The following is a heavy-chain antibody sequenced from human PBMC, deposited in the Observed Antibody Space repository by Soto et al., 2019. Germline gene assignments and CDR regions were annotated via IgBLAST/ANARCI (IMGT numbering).Heavy chain of an antibody. J-gene: IGHJ6*02. V-gene: IGHV4-39*01. D-gene: IGHD6-13*01. CDR1: GGSISSSSYY. Sequence: KASETLSLTCTVSGGSISSSSYYWGWIRQPPGKGLEWIGSIYYSGSTYYNPSLKSRVTISVDTSKNQFSLKLSSVTAADTAVYYCARALYSSSWYDTNYYYGMDVWGQGTTVTVSS. CDR3: ARALYSSSWYDTNYYYGMDV. CDR2: IYYSGST.